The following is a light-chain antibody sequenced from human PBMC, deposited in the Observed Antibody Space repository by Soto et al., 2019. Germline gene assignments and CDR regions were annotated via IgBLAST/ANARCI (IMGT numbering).Light chain of an antibody. Sequence: QTVVTQEPSFSVSPGRTVTLTCGLSSGSVSTSYYPSWYQQAPGQAPRTLIYNTNIRSSGVPDRFSGSILGNKAALTITGAQAADEFDYYCVLYMGSGTWVFGGGTKLTVL. J-gene: IGLJ3*02. V-gene: IGLV8-61*01. CDR2: NTN. CDR3: VLYMGSGTWV. CDR1: SGSVSTSYY.